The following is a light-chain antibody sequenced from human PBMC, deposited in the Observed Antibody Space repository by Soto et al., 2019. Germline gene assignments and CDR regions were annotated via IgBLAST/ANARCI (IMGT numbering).Light chain of an antibody. J-gene: IGKJ5*01. CDR2: GAS. Sequence: EIVMTQSPATLSLSPGERATLSCRASQSISSSYLSWYQEKPGQAPRLLIYGASIRATGIPARFSGSGSGTAFTLTISSLEPEDFAVYYCQQRSNWPPITFGQGTRLEIK. V-gene: IGKV3D-7*01. CDR3: QQRSNWPPIT. CDR1: QSISSSY.